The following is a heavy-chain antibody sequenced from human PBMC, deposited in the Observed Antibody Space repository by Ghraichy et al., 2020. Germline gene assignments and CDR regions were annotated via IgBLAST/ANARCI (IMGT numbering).Heavy chain of an antibody. CDR1: GFTFSSYD. D-gene: IGHD2-15*01. CDR3: ARKLGYCSGGTCYYDL. V-gene: IGHV3-64*02. J-gene: IGHJ4*02. Sequence: GSLRLSCAASGFTFSSYDMHWVRQAPGKGLEYVSAISRNGGSTYYADSVKGRFTISRDNSKNTLYLQMGSLRAEDMAVYYCARKLGYCSGGTCYYDLWGQGTLVTVSS. CDR2: ISRNGGST.